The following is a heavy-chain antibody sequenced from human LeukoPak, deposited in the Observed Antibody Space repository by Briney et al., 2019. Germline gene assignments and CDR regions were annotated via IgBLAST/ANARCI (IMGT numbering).Heavy chain of an antibody. CDR1: GFNVSTKS. D-gene: IGHD3-10*01. Sequence: GGSLRLSCAASGFNVSTKSMSWVRQTPEKGLEWVSAIYSTGITAYADCVKGRFTISRDNSKNILSLQMNSLRVEDTAVYYCARSPHALWFGGGAFDYWGQGTLVTVSS. J-gene: IGHJ4*02. CDR2: IYSTGIT. CDR3: ARSPHALWFGGGAFDY. V-gene: IGHV3-53*01.